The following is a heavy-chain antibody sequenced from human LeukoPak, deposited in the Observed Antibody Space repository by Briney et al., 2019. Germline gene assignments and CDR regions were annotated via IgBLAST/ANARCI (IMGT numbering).Heavy chain of an antibody. CDR2: ISGSGGSI. Sequence: GGSQTLSCSASGFTFSSYAMSWVRQAPGKGLEWVSGISGSGGSIHYADSVKGRFTISRDNSKNTLYLQMKTLRAEDTAVYYCASSSGWDYFDYWGQGTLVSV. J-gene: IGHJ4*02. V-gene: IGHV3-23*01. CDR1: GFTFSSYA. D-gene: IGHD6-19*01. CDR3: ASSSGWDYFDY.